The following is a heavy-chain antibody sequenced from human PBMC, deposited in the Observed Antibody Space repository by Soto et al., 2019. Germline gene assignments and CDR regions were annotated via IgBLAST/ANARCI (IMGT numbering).Heavy chain of an antibody. V-gene: IGHV3-7*01. CDR1: GFTFSSYW. J-gene: IGHJ6*03. D-gene: IGHD2-15*01. Sequence: PGGSLRLSCAASGFTFSSYWMSWVRQAPGKGLEWVANIKQDGSEKYYVDSVKGRFTISRDNAKNSLYLQMNSLRAEDTAVYYCARVSPLGYCSGDCYYYMDVCGKGTTVTVSS. CDR3: ARVSPLGYCSGDCYYYMDV. CDR2: IKQDGSEK.